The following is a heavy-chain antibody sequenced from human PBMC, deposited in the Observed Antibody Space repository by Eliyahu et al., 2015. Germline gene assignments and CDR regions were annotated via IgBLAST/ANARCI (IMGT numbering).Heavy chain of an antibody. CDR1: GFSLSTSGVG. D-gene: IGHD1-1*01. J-gene: IGHJ4*02. Sequence: QITLEESGPTLVKPTQTLTLTCTFSGFSLSTSGVGVGWIRQPPGKALECLALIYWDDDKYYSPSLKNRLTIIKDTSKKQVVLVMTNMDPVDTATYYCAHRLVLGTSWNGGAFDYWGPGTLVTVSS. CDR2: IYWDDDK. V-gene: IGHV2-5*02. CDR3: AHRLVLGTSWNGGAFDY.